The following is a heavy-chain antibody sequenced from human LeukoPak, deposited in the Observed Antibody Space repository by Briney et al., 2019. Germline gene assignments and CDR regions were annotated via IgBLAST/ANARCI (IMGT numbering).Heavy chain of an antibody. CDR2: IYYSGNT. D-gene: IGHD3-10*01. J-gene: IGHJ4*02. CDR1: GGSISSSSDY. Sequence: PSETLSLTCTVSGGSISSSSDYWGWIRQLPGMGLEWIGSIYYSGNTYYNPSLKSRVTISVDTSKNQFSLKLSSVTAADTAVYSCARERNSGWLSRTYNFDDWGQGTLVTVSS. CDR3: ARERNSGWLSRTYNFDD. V-gene: IGHV4-39*02.